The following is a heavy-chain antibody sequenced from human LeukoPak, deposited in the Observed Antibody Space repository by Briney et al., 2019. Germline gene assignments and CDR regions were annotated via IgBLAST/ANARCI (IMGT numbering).Heavy chain of an antibody. CDR2: IKGDGSHT. CDR1: GFTFSNYW. D-gene: IGHD3-9*01. J-gene: IGHJ5*01. CDR3: VRDWDHFDFDS. Sequence: QPGGSLRLSCVASGFTFSNYWMHWVRQAPGKGLVWVSRIKGDGSHTIYADSVKGRFTISRDNAKNTLYLQMKSLRAEDTAVYYCVRDWDHFDFDSWGQGTLVTVSS. V-gene: IGHV3-74*01.